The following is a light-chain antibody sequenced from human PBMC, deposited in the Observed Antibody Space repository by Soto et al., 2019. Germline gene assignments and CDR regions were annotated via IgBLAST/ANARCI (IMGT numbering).Light chain of an antibody. CDR2: DVS. CDR1: SSDVGGYNY. J-gene: IGLJ2*01. Sequence: QSVLTQPASVSGSPGQSITISCTGTSSDVGGYNYVSWYQQHPGKAPKLMIYDVSNRPSGVSNRFSGSKSGNTASLTISGLQADDEADDYCSSYTSSSTPHVVFGGGTKLTVL. CDR3: SSYTSSSTPHVV. V-gene: IGLV2-14*01.